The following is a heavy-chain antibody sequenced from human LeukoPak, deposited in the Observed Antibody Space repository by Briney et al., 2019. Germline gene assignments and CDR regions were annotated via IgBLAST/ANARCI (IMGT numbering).Heavy chain of an antibody. CDR2: ISSSSSYI. V-gene: IGHV3-21*01. J-gene: IGHJ6*03. D-gene: IGHD6-6*01. CDR1: GFTFSSYS. CDR3: ARGGIAAREGDYYYMDV. Sequence: PGGSLRLSCAASGFTFSSYSMNWVRQAPGKGLEWVSSISSSSSYIYYADSVKGRSTISRDNAKNSLYLQMNSLRAEDTAVYYCARGGIAAREGDYYYMDVWGKGTTVTVSS.